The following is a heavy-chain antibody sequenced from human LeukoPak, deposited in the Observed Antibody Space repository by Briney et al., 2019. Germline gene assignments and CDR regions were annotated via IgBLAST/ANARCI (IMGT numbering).Heavy chain of an antibody. CDR1: GYTFSAFY. J-gene: IGHJ4*02. D-gene: IGHD2-15*01. Sequence: ASVKVSCKASGYTFSAFYVHWVRRAPGRGLEWMGWINPNSGGTNFAQKFQGRVALTIDTSINTAYMEVTRLRSDDSATYYCARYCTGGNCYAGLDYWGQGTLVTVS. CDR2: INPNSGGT. V-gene: IGHV1-2*02. CDR3: ARYCTGGNCYAGLDY.